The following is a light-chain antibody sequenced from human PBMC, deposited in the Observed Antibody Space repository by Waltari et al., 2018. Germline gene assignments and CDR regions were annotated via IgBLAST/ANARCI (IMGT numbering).Light chain of an antibody. Sequence: ELVMTQSPATLSVSPGERATLSCRASQSVSSNLAGYQQKPGQSPRLLIYGASTRATGIPARFSGSGSGTEFTLTISSMQSEDFAVYYCQQYNNWLSITFGQGTRLEIK. CDR2: GAS. CDR3: QQYNNWLSIT. J-gene: IGKJ5*01. CDR1: QSVSSN. V-gene: IGKV3-15*01.